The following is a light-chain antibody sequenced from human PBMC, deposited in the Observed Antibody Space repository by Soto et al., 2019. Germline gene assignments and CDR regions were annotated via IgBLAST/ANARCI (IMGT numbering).Light chain of an antibody. CDR2: EVT. J-gene: IGLJ3*02. CDR3: SSYTTAYTQV. CDR1: SNDVGYYNY. Sequence: QSVLSQPASVSGSPGQSITISCTGTSNDVGYYNYVSWYQQHPGQAPKLMISEVTTRPSGVSDRFSGSKSGNTAPLTISRLQAEDEAHYYCSSYTTAYTQVFGGGTKVTVL. V-gene: IGLV2-14*01.